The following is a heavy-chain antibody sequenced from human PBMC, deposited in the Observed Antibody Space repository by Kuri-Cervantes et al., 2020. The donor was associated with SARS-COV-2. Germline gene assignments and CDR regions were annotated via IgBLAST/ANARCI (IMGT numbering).Heavy chain of an antibody. CDR2: IIPIFGTA. CDR1: GGTFSSYA. J-gene: IGHJ4*02. D-gene: IGHD1-7*01. V-gene: IGHV1-69*05. Sequence: SVKVSCKASGGTFSSYAISWVRQAPGQGLEWMGRIIPIFGTANYAQKFQGRVTITTDESTSTAYMELSSLRSEDTAVYYCARAKGTLGFFDYWGQGTLVTVSS. CDR3: ARAKGTLGFFDY.